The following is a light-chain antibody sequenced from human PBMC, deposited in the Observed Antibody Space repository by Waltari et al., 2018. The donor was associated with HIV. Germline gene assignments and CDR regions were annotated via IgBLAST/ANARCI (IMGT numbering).Light chain of an antibody. CDR3: QQYYSVPFT. Sequence: DIVMTQSPDSLAVSLGERATINCKSSQKILYKSNNQNYLAWYQHKPGQPPKLLIYWASTRESGVPDRFSGSGSGTDFTLTISSLQAEDVAVYSCQQYYSVPFTFDGGTKVVIK. J-gene: IGKJ4*01. CDR2: WAS. CDR1: QKILYKSNNQNY. V-gene: IGKV4-1*01.